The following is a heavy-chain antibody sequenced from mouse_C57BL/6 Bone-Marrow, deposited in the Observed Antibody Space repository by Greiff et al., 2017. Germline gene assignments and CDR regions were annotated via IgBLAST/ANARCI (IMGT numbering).Heavy chain of an antibody. D-gene: IGHD2-5*01. CDR3: ARLGYYSNYVFDY. CDR2: IYPSDSET. V-gene: IGHV1-61*01. J-gene: IGHJ2*01. Sequence: VKLQQPGAELVRPGSSVKLSCKASGYTFTSYWMDWVKQRPGQGLEWIGNIYPSDSETHYNQKFKDKATLTVDKSSSTAYMQLSSLTSEDSAVYYCARLGYYSNYVFDYWGQGTTLTVSS. CDR1: GYTFTSYW.